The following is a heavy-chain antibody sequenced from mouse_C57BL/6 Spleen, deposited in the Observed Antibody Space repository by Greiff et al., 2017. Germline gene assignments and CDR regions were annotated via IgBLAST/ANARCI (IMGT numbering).Heavy chain of an antibody. J-gene: IGHJ2*01. Sequence: EVKLEESGGGLVQPGGSLSLSCAASGFTFTDYYMSWVRQPPGKALEWLGFIRNKANGYTTEYSASVKGRFTISRDNSQSILYLQMNALRAEDSATYYCARYYYGSSIDYWGQGTTLTVSS. D-gene: IGHD1-1*01. CDR3: ARYYYGSSIDY. CDR2: IRNKANGYTT. CDR1: GFTFTDYY. V-gene: IGHV7-3*01.